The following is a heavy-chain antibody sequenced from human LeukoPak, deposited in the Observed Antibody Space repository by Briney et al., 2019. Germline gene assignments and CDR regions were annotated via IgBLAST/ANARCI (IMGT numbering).Heavy chain of an antibody. CDR3: AKTFIAVANPIDY. CDR1: GFTFSSYA. V-gene: IGHV3-23*01. D-gene: IGHD6-19*01. CDR2: ISGGGTST. Sequence: PGGSLVLSCAASGFTFSSYAMSWVRQAPGKGLEWVSVISGGGTSTYYADSVKGRFTISKDNSRNTLYLQMNSLRAEDTAVYYCAKTFIAVANPIDYWGQGTLVTVSS. J-gene: IGHJ4*02.